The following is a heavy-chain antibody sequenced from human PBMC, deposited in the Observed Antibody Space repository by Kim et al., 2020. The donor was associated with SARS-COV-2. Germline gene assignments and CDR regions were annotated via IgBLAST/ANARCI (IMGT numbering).Heavy chain of an antibody. D-gene: IGHD3-22*01. V-gene: IGHV3-73*01. J-gene: IGHJ5*02. CDR3: ARFLPEDYYDSSGPT. Sequence: ASVRGRFTISRDDSKNTAFLQMNSLKTEDTAVYYCARFLPEDYYDSSGPTWGQGTLVTVSS.